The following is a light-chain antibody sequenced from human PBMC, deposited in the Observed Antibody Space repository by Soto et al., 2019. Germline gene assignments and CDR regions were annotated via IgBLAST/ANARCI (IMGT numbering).Light chain of an antibody. CDR3: QQSYSTLYT. CDR1: QSISIY. V-gene: IGKV1-39*01. J-gene: IGKJ2*01. CDR2: AES. Sequence: DIQMNQSTSSLSASVQERVTITCRASQSISIYLNWYQQKPGKAPKLLIYAESSLQSGVPSRFSGSGSGTDFTLTISSLEPEDFATYYCQQSYSTLYTFGQGTKLELK.